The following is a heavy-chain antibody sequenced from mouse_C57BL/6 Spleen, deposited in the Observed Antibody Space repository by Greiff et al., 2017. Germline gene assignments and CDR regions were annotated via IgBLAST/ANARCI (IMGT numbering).Heavy chain of an antibody. V-gene: IGHV1-4*01. Sequence: QVQLQQSGAELARPGASVKMSCKASGYTFTSYTMHWVKQRPGQGLEWIGYINPSSGYTKYNQKFKDKATLTADKSSSTAYMQLSSLTSEDSAVYYCAREVTTVVAFDYWGQGTTRTVSS. D-gene: IGHD1-1*01. CDR1: GYTFTSYT. CDR3: AREVTTVVAFDY. CDR2: INPSSGYT. J-gene: IGHJ2*01.